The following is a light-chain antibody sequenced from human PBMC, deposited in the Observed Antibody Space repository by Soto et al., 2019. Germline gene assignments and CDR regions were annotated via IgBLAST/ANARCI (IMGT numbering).Light chain of an antibody. CDR1: QSVTSSN. CDR3: QQYDTSPLT. J-gene: IGKJ4*01. Sequence: EIVLTQSPGTLSLSPGERVTLSCRASQSVTSSNLAWYQQKPGQAPSLLISGASTRATGIPDRFIGSGSGTDFTLTISRLEPEDFAVYYCQQYDTSPLTFGGGTKLEI. CDR2: GAS. V-gene: IGKV3-20*01.